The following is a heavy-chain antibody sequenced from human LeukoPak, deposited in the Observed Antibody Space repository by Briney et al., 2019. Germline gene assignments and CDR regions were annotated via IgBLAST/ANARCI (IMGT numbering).Heavy chain of an antibody. Sequence: GGSLRLSCAASGFTFDDYAMHWVRQAPGKGLEWVSGIIWNSDSTDYADSVKGRFTISRDNAKNSLYLQMNSLRAKDTAVYYCARDVMVRGSPPYYGMDVWGQGTTVTVSS. D-gene: IGHD3-10*01. V-gene: IGHV3-9*01. CDR2: IIWNSDST. CDR3: ARDVMVRGSPPYYGMDV. CDR1: GFTFDDYA. J-gene: IGHJ6*02.